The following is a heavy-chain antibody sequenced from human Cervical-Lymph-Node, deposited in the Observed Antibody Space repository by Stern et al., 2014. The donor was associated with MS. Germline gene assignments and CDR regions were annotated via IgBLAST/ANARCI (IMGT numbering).Heavy chain of an antibody. CDR2: IYPGDAET. CDR1: GFTFSIYW. CDR3: ARQTTAWASDV. D-gene: IGHD1-14*01. V-gene: IGHV5-51*01. J-gene: IGHJ4*02. Sequence: EVQLVESGAELIRPGESLKISCKGSGFTFSIYWIAWVRQMPGKGLEWMGLIYPGDAETRYSTYFQGQVTLSAAKYTSTAYLHRRILNAADAAMYFCARQTTAWASDVWGQGTLVTVSS.